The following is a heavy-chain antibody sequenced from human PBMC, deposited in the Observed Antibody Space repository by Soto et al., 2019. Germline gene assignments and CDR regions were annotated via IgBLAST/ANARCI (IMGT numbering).Heavy chain of an antibody. J-gene: IGHJ6*02. CDR3: ARDTNHDILTHYYYYGMDV. Sequence: SETLSLTCAVSGGSISSSNWCSCVRQPPGKGLGWIGEIYHSGSTNYNPSLKSRVTISVDKSKNQFSLKLSSVTAADTAVYYCARDTNHDILTHYYYYGMDVWGQGTTVTVSS. V-gene: IGHV4-4*02. CDR1: GGSISSSNW. D-gene: IGHD3-9*01. CDR2: IYHSGST.